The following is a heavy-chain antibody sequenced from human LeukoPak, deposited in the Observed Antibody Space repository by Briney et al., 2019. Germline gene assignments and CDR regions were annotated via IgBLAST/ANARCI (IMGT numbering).Heavy chain of an antibody. V-gene: IGHV4-59*08. CDR1: GGSISTYY. D-gene: IGHD6-19*01. CDR3: ARRLAVTGRYYFDY. CDR2: VYYSGTT. J-gene: IGHJ4*02. Sequence: SETLSLTCSVSGGSISTYYWTWIRQPPGKGLEWIGYVYYSGTTNYNPSLRSRVAISVDTSKNQFSLKLSSVTAADTAVYYCARRLAVTGRYYFDYWGQGTLVTVSS.